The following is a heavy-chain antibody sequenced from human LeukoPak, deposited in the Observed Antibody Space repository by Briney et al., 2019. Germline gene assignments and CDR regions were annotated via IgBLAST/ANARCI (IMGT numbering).Heavy chain of an antibody. V-gene: IGHV1-24*01. CDR1: GYTLTELS. CDR3: ATVTQVRPACFDY. J-gene: IGHJ4*02. CDR2: FDPEDGET. Sequence: ASVKVSCKVSGYTLTELSMHWVRQAPGKGLEWMGGFDPEDGETIYAQKFQGRVTMTEDTSTDTAYMELSSLRSEDTAAYYCATVTQVRPACFDYWGQGTLVTVSS.